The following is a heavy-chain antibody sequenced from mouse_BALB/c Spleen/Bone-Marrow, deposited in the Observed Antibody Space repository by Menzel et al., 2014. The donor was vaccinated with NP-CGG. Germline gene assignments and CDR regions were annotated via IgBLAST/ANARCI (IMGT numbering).Heavy chain of an antibody. J-gene: IGHJ4*01. V-gene: IGHV2-9*02. CDR1: GFSLTSYG. CDR3: ARDYGSSYYAMDY. CDR2: IWAGGST. Sequence: QVQLKESGPGLVAPSQSLSITCTVSGFSLTSYGVHWVRQPPGKGLEWLGVIWAGGSTNYNSALMSRLSISKDNSKSQVFLKMNSLQTDDTAMYYCARDYGSSYYAMDYWSQGTSVTVSS. D-gene: IGHD1-1*01.